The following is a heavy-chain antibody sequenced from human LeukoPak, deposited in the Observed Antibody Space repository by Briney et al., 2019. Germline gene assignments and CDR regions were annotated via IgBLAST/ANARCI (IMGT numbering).Heavy chain of an antibody. CDR2: VSGSGGST. V-gene: IGHV3-23*01. Sequence: GGSLRLSCAASGFTFSSYAMGWIRQAPGEGLEWVSAVSGSGGSTYYADSVKGRFTISRDNSKNTLYLQMNSLRAEDTAVYYCAKEGTPEYSRSDYWGQGTLVTVSS. CDR1: GFTFSSYA. CDR3: AKEGTPEYSRSDY. D-gene: IGHD6-13*01. J-gene: IGHJ4*02.